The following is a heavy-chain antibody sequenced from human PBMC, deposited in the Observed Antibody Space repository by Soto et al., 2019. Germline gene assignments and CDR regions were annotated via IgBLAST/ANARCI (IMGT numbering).Heavy chain of an antibody. J-gene: IGHJ4*02. Sequence: QLQLQESGSGLVKPSQTLSLTCAVSGGSISSVGYSWSWSRQPPGKGLEWIGYIYHSGSTYYNPSLKSRVTISIDRSKNQFSLKLSSVTAADTAMYYCARVLRWTPRSYYFDYWGQGTLVTVSS. CDR3: ARVLRWTPRSYYFDY. D-gene: IGHD4-17*01. V-gene: IGHV4-30-2*01. CDR1: GGSISSVGYS. CDR2: IYHSGST.